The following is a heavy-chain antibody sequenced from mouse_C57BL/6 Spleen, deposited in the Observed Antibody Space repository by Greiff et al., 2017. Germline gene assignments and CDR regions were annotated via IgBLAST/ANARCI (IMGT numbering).Heavy chain of an antibody. V-gene: IGHV14-3*01. CDR3: ASSPYYGSRVGYYFDY. CDR1: GFNIKNTY. Sequence: VQLKESVAELVRPGASVKLSCTASGFNIKNTYMHWVKQRPEQGLEWIGRIDTANGNTKYAPKFQGKATITADTSSNTAYLQLSSLTSEDTAIYYCASSPYYGSRVGYYFDYWGQGTTLTVSS. CDR2: IDTANGNT. J-gene: IGHJ2*01. D-gene: IGHD1-1*01.